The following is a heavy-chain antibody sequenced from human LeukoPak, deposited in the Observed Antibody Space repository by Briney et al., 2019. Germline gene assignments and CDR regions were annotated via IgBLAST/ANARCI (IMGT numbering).Heavy chain of an antibody. CDR2: INPNNGGT. D-gene: IGHD2-2*01. V-gene: IGHV1-2*02. Sequence: GASVKVSCKTSGYAFTGYYMHWVRQAPGHGLEWMGWINPNNGGTYYAQKFQGRVIMTRDTSISTAYMELTRLRFDDTAVYYCARAWDCSSTTCYVYFDYWGQGSLVTVSS. CDR1: GYAFTGYY. CDR3: ARAWDCSSTTCYVYFDY. J-gene: IGHJ4*02.